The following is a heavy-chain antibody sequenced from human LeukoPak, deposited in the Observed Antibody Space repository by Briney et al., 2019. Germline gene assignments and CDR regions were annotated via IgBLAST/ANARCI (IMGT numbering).Heavy chain of an antibody. Sequence: PGESLKISCKGSGYSFTSYWIGWVRQMPGKGLEWMGIIYSGDSDTRYSPSFQGQVTISADKSISTAYLQLSSLKASDTAMYYCARRIGYCSSTSCYTFDYWGQGTLVTVSS. V-gene: IGHV5-51*01. CDR2: IYSGDSDT. CDR3: ARRIGYCSSTSCYTFDY. CDR1: GYSFTSYW. D-gene: IGHD2-2*02. J-gene: IGHJ4*02.